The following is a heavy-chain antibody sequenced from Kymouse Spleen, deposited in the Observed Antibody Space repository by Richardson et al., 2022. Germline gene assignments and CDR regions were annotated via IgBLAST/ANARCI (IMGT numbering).Heavy chain of an antibody. D-gene: IGHD3-22*01. CDR3: ARGMNYYDSSGYP. CDR2: INHSGST. V-gene: IGHV4-34*01. Sequence: QVQLQQWGAGLLKPSETLSLTCAVYGGSFSGYYWSWIRQPPGKGLEWIGEINHSGSTNYNPSLKSRVTISVDTSKNQFSLKLSSVTAADTAVYYCARGMNYYDSSGYPWGQGTLVTVSS. CDR1: GGSFSGYY. J-gene: IGHJ4*02,IGHJ5*02.